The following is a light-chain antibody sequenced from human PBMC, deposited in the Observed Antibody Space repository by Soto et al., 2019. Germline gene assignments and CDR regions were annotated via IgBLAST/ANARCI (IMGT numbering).Light chain of an antibody. Sequence: QSALAQPGSVSGSPGPSITISCPGTSGFFGSFSLVSWYQQHPGKAPKVMISEGHRRPSGVADRFSGSTSVNSASLTISGLQADDEADYYCCLYIGASTYVFGTGTKVTVL. CDR1: SGFFGSFSL. CDR2: EGH. V-gene: IGLV2-23*01. CDR3: CLYIGASTYV. J-gene: IGLJ1*01.